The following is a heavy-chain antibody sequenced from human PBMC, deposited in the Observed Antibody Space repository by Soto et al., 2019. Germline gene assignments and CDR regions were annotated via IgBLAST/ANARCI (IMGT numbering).Heavy chain of an antibody. J-gene: IGHJ4*02. CDR3: VGRLTSIYNYCDY. D-gene: IGHD2-8*01. V-gene: IGHV4-30-4*02. CDR2: VSSSGNS. CDR1: GAPISSATHY. Sequence: SEPLPLTCTVSGAPISSATHYWNWIRQHPGKGLEWIGYVSSSGNSYYSPSLKSRVFMSVDTSKNLLSLKLSSVTAAETARYYCVGRLTSIYNYCDYWRQG.